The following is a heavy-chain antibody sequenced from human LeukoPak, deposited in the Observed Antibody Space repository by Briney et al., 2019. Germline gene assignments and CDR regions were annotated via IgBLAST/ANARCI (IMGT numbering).Heavy chain of an antibody. D-gene: IGHD2-8*02. CDR1: GGSFSGYY. J-gene: IGHJ4*02. V-gene: IGHV4-34*01. CDR3: ARSVGYEWLPADFDY. Sequence: SETLSLTCAVYGGSFSGYYWSWIRQPPGKGLEWIGEINHSGSTNYNPCLKSRVTISVDTSKNQFSLKLSPVTAADTAVYYCARSVGYEWLPADFDYWGQGTLVTVSS. CDR2: INHSGST.